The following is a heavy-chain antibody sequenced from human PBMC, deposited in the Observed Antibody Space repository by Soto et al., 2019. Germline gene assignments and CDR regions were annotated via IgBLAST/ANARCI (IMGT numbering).Heavy chain of an antibody. D-gene: IGHD3-10*01. Sequence: ASVKVSCKASGYTFTSYGISWVRQAPGQGLEWMGWISAYNGNTNYAQKLQGGVTMTTDTSTSTAYMELRSLRSDDTAVYYCARGRYYYGSGSYYNGAFDIWGQGTMVT. CDR1: GYTFTSYG. CDR2: ISAYNGNT. CDR3: ARGRYYYGSGSYYNGAFDI. J-gene: IGHJ3*02. V-gene: IGHV1-18*01.